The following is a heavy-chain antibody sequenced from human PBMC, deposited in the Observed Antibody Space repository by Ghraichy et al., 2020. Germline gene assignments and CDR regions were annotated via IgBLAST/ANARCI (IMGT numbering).Heavy chain of an antibody. V-gene: IGHV3-7*01. J-gene: IGHJ4*02. Sequence: VANINNYGNEKNYADSVKGRFTISRDNARKSIYLQIISLRAEDTAVYFCSRDRGYCPGGSCYSVYDYWGQGTLVTVSS. CDR3: SRDRGYCPGGSCYSVYDY. CDR2: INNYGNEK. D-gene: IGHD2-15*01.